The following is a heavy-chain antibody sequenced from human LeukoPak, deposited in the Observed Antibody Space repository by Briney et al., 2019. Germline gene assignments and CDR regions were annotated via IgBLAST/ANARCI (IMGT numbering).Heavy chain of an antibody. Sequence: SETLSLTCTVSGGSISSYYWSWIRQPPGKGLEWIGYIYTTGSPDYNPSVKSRVTISVGTSKNQLSLNLSSVTAADTAEYYCARRGTIFGPESLWGRGTLVTVSS. CDR3: ARRGTIFGPESL. D-gene: IGHD3-3*01. J-gene: IGHJ2*01. CDR2: IYTTGSP. V-gene: IGHV4-4*09. CDR1: GGSISSYY.